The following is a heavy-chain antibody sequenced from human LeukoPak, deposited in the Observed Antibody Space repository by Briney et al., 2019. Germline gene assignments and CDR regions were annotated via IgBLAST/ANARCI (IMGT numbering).Heavy chain of an antibody. Sequence: GGSLRLSCAASGFTFSSYNMNWVRQAPGKGLEWVSSISTSSSYIYYADSLKGRFTISRDNAKKSLFLQMNSLRADDTAVYYCARDDTNYGDFRFSYWGQGTLVTVSS. CDR1: GFTFSSYN. J-gene: IGHJ4*02. CDR3: ARDDTNYGDFRFSY. D-gene: IGHD4-17*01. CDR2: ISTSSSYI. V-gene: IGHV3-21*01.